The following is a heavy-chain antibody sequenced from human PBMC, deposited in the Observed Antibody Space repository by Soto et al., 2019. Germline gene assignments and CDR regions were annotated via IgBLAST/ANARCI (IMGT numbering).Heavy chain of an antibody. CDR2: INDRGSI. Sequence: QVQLQQWGAGPLRPLETLSLTCGVYGGSFSGYYWAWIRQYPGKGLEWIGEINDRGSINYNPSLKSRVSISVDTSKNHYSLHLRSVTAADTAVYYCARESHDILTGPPWVWYFDLWGRGTLVTVSS. J-gene: IGHJ2*01. V-gene: IGHV4-34*01. CDR1: GGSFSGYY. CDR3: ARESHDILTGPPWVWYFDL. D-gene: IGHD3-9*01.